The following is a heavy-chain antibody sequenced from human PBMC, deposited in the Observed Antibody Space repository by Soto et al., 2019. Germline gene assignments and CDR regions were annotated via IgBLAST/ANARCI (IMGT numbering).Heavy chain of an antibody. D-gene: IGHD2-8*01. J-gene: IGHJ1*01. V-gene: IGHV4-39*01. CDR2: IYYSGST. CDR3: ARHTIVLMVYAIQYFQH. Sequence: SETLSLTCTVSGGSISSSSYYWGWIRQPPGKGLEWIGSIYYSGSTYYNPSLKSRVTISVDTSKNQFSLKLSSVTAADTAVYYCARHTIVLMVYAIQYFQHWGQGTLVTVSS. CDR1: GGSISSSSYY.